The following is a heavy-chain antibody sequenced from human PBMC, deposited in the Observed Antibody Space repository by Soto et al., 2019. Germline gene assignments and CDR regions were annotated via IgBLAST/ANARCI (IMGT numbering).Heavy chain of an antibody. Sequence: GGSLRLSCAASGFSFSSYTMDWVRQAPGKGLQWVSSISITGSYIYYADSVKGRFAISRDNAQNSLYLHMNSLRAEDTAVYYCARGAIRGYSYGHSDYWGQGTLVTVSS. D-gene: IGHD5-18*01. V-gene: IGHV3-21*01. CDR3: ARGAIRGYSYGHSDY. J-gene: IGHJ4*02. CDR1: GFSFSSYT. CDR2: ISITGSYI.